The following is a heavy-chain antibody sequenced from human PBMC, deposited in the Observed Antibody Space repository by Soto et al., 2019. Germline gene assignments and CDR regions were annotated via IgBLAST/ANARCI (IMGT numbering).Heavy chain of an antibody. CDR1: GYSFTSYW. V-gene: IGHV5-10-1*01. CDR3: ARHFDYDSSGYYYYYYGMDV. J-gene: IGHJ6*02. D-gene: IGHD3-22*01. Sequence: GESLKISCKGSGYSFTSYWISWVRQMPGKGLEWMGRIDPSDSYTNYSPSFQGHVTISADKSISTAYLQWSSLKASDTAMYYCARHFDYDSSGYYYYYYGMDVWGQGATVTVSS. CDR2: IDPSDSYT.